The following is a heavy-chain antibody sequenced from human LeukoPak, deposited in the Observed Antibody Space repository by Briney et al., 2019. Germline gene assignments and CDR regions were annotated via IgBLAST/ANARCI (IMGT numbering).Heavy chain of an antibody. CDR3: ARGHAVMKTLDY. CDR2: ISYDGSNK. Sequence: GGSLRLSCAASGFTFSSYDMHWVRQAPGKGLEWVAVISYDGSNKYYADSVKGRFTISRDNSKNTLFLQMDSLRGEDTAVYSCARGHAVMKTLDYWGQGTLVIVSS. CDR1: GFTFSSYD. J-gene: IGHJ4*02. V-gene: IGHV3-30-3*01.